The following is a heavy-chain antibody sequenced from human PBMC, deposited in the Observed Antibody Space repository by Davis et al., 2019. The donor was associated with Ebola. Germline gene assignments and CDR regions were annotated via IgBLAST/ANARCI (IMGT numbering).Heavy chain of an antibody. CDR2: LYHGGGT. V-gene: IGHV4-59*01. D-gene: IGHD3-9*01. Sequence: SETLSLTCTVSGGYISGYYWSWIRQPPGKGLEWIGNLYHGGGTNYSPSLKSRLTISVDTSKNQFSLKLSSVTAADTAVYYCARVSGYDILTGLTHWGQGTLVTVSS. CDR1: GGYISGYY. CDR3: ARVSGYDILTGLTH. J-gene: IGHJ4*02.